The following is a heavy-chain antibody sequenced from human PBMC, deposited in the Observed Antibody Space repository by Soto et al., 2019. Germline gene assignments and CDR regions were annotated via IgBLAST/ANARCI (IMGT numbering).Heavy chain of an antibody. CDR1: GFTFDDYA. Sequence: HPGGSLRLSCAASGFTFDDYAMHWVRQAPGKGLEWVSGISWNSGSIGYADSVKGRFTISRDNAKNSLYLQMNSLRAEDTALYYCAKERSSSWSPYYYYYGMDVWGQGTTVTVSS. J-gene: IGHJ6*02. V-gene: IGHV3-9*01. CDR3: AKERSSSWSPYYYYYGMDV. CDR2: ISWNSGSI. D-gene: IGHD6-13*01.